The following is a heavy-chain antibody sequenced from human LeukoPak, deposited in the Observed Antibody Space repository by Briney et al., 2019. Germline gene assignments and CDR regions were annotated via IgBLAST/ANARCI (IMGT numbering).Heavy chain of an antibody. CDR2: ISYDGSNK. CDR1: GFTFSSYA. V-gene: IGHV3-30*04. Sequence: GGSLRLSCAASGFTFSSYAMHWVRLAPGKGLEWVAVISYDGSNKYYADSVKGRFTISGDNSKNTLYLQMNSLRAEDTAVYYCARDQHFDYWGQGTLVTVSS. CDR3: ARDQHFDY. D-gene: IGHD2-21*01. J-gene: IGHJ4*02.